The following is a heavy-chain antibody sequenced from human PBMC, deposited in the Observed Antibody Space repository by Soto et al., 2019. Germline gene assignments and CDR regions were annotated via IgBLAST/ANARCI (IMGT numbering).Heavy chain of an antibody. Sequence: EVQLVESGGGWVQPGGSLRLSCAASGFTFSSYWMSWVRQAPGKGLEWVANIKQDGSEKYYVDSVKGRFTISRDNAKNSLYLQMNSLRAEDTAVYYCARGTGYFSSTSCPEYFDYWGQGTLVTVSS. V-gene: IGHV3-7*01. D-gene: IGHD2-2*01. J-gene: IGHJ4*02. CDR2: IKQDGSEK. CDR1: GFTFSSYW. CDR3: ARGTGYFSSTSCPEYFDY.